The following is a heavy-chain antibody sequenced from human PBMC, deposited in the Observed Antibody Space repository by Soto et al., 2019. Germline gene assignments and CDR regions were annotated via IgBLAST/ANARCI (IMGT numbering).Heavy chain of an antibody. CDR2: VSPPFRTS. CDR3: ARVLYYGSGSYSPYGMDV. V-gene: IGHV1-69*01. D-gene: IGHD3-10*01. Sequence: QVQLVQSGAEVKKPGSSVKVSCKTSGVSFNNNGIGWVRQAPGHGLEWMGGVSPPFRTSNYARKCQGRISITADASTGTVNMELSSVTSEDTAQYYCARVLYYGSGSYSPYGMDVWGQGTTVTVSS. CDR1: GVSFNNNG. J-gene: IGHJ6*02.